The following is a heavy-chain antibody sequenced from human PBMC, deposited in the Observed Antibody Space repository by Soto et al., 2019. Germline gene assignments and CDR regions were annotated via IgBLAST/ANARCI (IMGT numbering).Heavy chain of an antibody. Sequence: SETLSLTCTVSGGSFSGRYWRWIRHPAGKGLEWIGRIYSSGSTSYNAALNSLVTMSIDTSKNQFSLTLSPVTAADPAVYYCARESDTDTIFDFWAEGTLGSVTS. J-gene: IGHJ4*02. CDR3: ARESDTDTIFDF. D-gene: IGHD3-3*01. CDR1: GGSFSGRY. V-gene: IGHV4-4*07. CDR2: IYSSGST.